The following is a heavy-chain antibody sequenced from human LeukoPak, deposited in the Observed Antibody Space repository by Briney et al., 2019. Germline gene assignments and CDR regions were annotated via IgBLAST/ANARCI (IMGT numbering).Heavy chain of an antibody. J-gene: IGHJ6*02. CDR1: GGTFSSYA. D-gene: IGHD5-12*01. Sequence: SVKVSCKASGGTFSSYAISWVRQAPGQGLEWMGGIIPIFGTANYAQKFQGRVTITADESTSTAYMELSSLRSEDTAVYCCVQRTTHSGNDGYYYYGMDVWGQGTTVTVSS. V-gene: IGHV1-69*13. CDR3: VQRTTHSGNDGYYYYGMDV. CDR2: IIPIFGTA.